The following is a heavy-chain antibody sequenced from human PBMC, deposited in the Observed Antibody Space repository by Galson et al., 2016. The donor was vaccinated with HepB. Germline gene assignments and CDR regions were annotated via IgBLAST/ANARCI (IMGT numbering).Heavy chain of an antibody. CDR1: GGSISSGNW. CDR3: ARHIAVSGTRGFDV. Sequence: SETLSLTCVVSGGSISSGNWWSWVSQPPGKGLEWIGGIYESGTTYYNPSLSSRVTVSMDKSNNHLSLRLESVTAADTAVYFCARHIAVSGTRGFDVWGQGTMVTVSS. V-gene: IGHV4/OR15-8*02. J-gene: IGHJ3*01. D-gene: IGHD6-19*01. CDR2: IYESGTT.